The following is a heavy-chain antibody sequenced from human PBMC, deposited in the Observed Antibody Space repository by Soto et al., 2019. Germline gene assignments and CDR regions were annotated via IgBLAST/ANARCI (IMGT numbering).Heavy chain of an antibody. CDR3: ARSPDSSGYYPRRYYYGMDV. Sequence: SETLSLTCTVSGGSISSPNFYWSWVRQPPGKGLEWIGEIYHSGSTNYNPSLKSRVTISVDKSKNQFSLKLSSVTAADTAVYYCARSPDSSGYYPRRYYYGMDVWGQGTTVTVSS. CDR1: GGSISSPNFY. CDR2: IYHSGST. D-gene: IGHD3-22*01. V-gene: IGHV4-4*02. J-gene: IGHJ6*02.